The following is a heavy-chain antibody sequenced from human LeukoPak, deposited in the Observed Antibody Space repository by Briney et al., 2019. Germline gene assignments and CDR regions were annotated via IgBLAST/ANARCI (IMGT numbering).Heavy chain of an antibody. Sequence: SSETLSLTCAVYGVSFSGYYWSWIRQPPGKGLEWIGEINHSGSTNYNPPLKSRVTISVDTSKNQFSLKLSSVTAADTAVYYCARGEANRGYFDYWGQGTLVTVSS. D-gene: IGHD7-27*01. V-gene: IGHV4-34*01. J-gene: IGHJ4*02. CDR1: GVSFSGYY. CDR3: ARGEANRGYFDY. CDR2: INHSGST.